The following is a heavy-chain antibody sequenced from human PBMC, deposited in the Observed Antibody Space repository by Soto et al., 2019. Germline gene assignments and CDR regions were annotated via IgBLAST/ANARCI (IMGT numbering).Heavy chain of an antibody. CDR2: IYDSGNT. D-gene: IGHD3-10*01. V-gene: IGHV4-4*02. CDR1: GASIITDNW. CDR3: ARASASSKLRGVVIT. J-gene: IGHJ5*02. Sequence: QVQLQESGPGLVKPSGTLSLTCALSGASIITDNWWRWVRQPPGKQMGWFGEIYDSGNTNFNPSVKSRVTISVDTSKNQFYLTVSSVTAADTAIYYCARASASSKLRGVVITWGQGTLVTVSS.